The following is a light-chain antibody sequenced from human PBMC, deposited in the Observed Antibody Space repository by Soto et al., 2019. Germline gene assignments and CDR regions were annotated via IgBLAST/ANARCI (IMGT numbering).Light chain of an antibody. CDR3: SSYTGSSTLVV. CDR2: EVS. J-gene: IGLJ2*01. V-gene: IGLV2-14*01. Sequence: QSALTQPASVSGSPGQSITISCTGTGSDIAIYNFVSWYQQHPGKAPKLMIYEVSNRPSGVSNRFFGSKSGNTASLIISGLQAEDEADYFCSSYTGSSTLVVFGGGTKLTVL. CDR1: GSDIAIYNF.